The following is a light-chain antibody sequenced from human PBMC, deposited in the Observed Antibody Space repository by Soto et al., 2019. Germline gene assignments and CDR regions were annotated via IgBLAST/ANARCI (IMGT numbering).Light chain of an antibody. Sequence: QSALTQPASVSGSPGQSITISCTGTSTDIGAYNYVSWYQQHPGKAPKLLIYEVTNRPSGVSNRFSGSKSGNTVSLTISGLQAEDEANYYCNSYTTLSNRVFGTGTKLTVL. CDR2: EVT. CDR3: NSYTTLSNRV. V-gene: IGLV2-14*01. CDR1: STDIGAYNY. J-gene: IGLJ1*01.